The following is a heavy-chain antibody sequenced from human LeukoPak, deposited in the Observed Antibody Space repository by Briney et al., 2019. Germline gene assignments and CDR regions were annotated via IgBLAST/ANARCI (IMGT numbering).Heavy chain of an antibody. J-gene: IGHJ3*02. CDR1: GFTFSSYS. CDR3: ARANYYYDSSGYRDAFDI. V-gene: IGHV3-21*01. CDR2: ISSSSSYI. Sequence: GGSLRLSCAASGFTFSSYSMNWVRQAPGKGLEWVSSISSSSSYIYYADSVKGRFTISRDNAKNPLYLQMNSLRAEDTAVYYCARANYYYDSSGYRDAFDIWGQGTMVTVSS. D-gene: IGHD3-22*01.